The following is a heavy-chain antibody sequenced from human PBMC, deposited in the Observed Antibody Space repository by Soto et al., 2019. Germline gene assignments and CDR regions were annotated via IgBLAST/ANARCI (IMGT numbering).Heavy chain of an antibody. Sequence: QVQLQESGPGLVKPSETLSLTCTVSGGSISSDNHYWSWFRQTPGKGLEWIGYIYLSGSTFYNPSLKSRVTISIDTSKNQSSLNLSSVTAADTAVYYCARGPTVTTDYWGQGTLVIVSS. J-gene: IGHJ4*02. CDR3: ARGPTVTTDY. D-gene: IGHD4-17*01. V-gene: IGHV4-30-4*01. CDR2: IYLSGST. CDR1: GGSISSDNHY.